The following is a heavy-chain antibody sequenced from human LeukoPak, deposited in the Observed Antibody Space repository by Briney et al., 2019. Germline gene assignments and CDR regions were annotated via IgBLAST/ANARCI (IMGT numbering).Heavy chain of an antibody. CDR3: AKDIAPMIVVVNDY. CDR2: ISGSGGST. Sequence: PGGSLRLSCAASGFTFSSYAMSWVRQAPGKGLEWVSAISGSGGSTYYADSVKGRFTISRDNSKNTLYLQMNSLRAENTAVYYCAKDIAPMIVVVNDYWGQGTLVTVSS. D-gene: IGHD3-22*01. CDR1: GFTFSSYA. V-gene: IGHV3-23*01. J-gene: IGHJ4*02.